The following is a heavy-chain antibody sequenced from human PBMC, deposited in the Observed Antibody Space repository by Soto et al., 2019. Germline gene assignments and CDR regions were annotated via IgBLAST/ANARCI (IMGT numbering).Heavy chain of an antibody. D-gene: IGHD2-15*01. CDR3: ARDGGKYCSGGSCYPLDY. CDR1: GFTFTSYA. Sequence: PGGSLRPSCAASGFTFTSYAMHWVRQAPRKGLEWVAVISYDGSNKYYADSVKGRFTISRDNSKNTLYLQMNSLRAEDTAVYYCARDGGKYCSGGSCYPLDYWGQGT. CDR2: ISYDGSNK. V-gene: IGHV3-30-3*01. J-gene: IGHJ4*02.